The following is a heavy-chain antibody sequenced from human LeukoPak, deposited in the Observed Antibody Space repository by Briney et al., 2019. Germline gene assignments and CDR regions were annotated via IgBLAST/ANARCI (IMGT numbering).Heavy chain of an antibody. CDR2: INHSGST. CDR3: ARGGLLWFGGRYDWFDP. V-gene: IGHV4-34*01. Sequence: PSETLSLTCAVYGGSFSGYYGSWIRQPPGKGLEWIGEINHSGSTNYNPSLKSRVTISVDTSKNQFSLKLSSVTAADTAVYYCARGGLLWFGGRYDWFDPWGQGTLVTVSS. J-gene: IGHJ5*02. D-gene: IGHD3-10*01. CDR1: GGSFSGYY.